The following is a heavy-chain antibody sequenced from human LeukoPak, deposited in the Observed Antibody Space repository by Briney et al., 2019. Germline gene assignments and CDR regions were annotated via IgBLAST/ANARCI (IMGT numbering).Heavy chain of an antibody. J-gene: IGHJ4*02. V-gene: IGHV3-7*01. D-gene: IGHD2/OR15-2a*01. Sequence: GGSLRLSCAASGLTFSDYWMSWVRQAPGKGLEWVANIKEDGSAKYYVDSVKGRFTISRDNAKNSLYLEMSNLRAEDTAVYYCARDRRGNNYWGQGTLVTVSS. CDR1: GLTFSDYW. CDR2: IKEDGSAK. CDR3: ARDRRGNNY.